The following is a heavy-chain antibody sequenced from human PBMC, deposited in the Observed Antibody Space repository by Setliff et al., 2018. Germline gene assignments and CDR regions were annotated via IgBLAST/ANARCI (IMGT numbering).Heavy chain of an antibody. CDR3: ARGVVAAFMDV. CDR1: GGSISSGNW. Sequence: SETLSLTCAVSGGSISSGNWWTWVRQPPGKGLEWIGEIYHSGSTNYKPSLKSRVTISVDKSKNQFSLKLTSVTAADTAVYYRARGVVAAFMDVWGKGTTVTVSS. J-gene: IGHJ6*03. CDR2: IYHSGST. V-gene: IGHV4-4*02. D-gene: IGHD2-15*01.